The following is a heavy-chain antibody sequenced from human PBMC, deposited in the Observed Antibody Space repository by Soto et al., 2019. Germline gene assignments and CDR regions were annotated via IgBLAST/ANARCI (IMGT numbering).Heavy chain of an antibody. CDR3: ARDYYGSGGFSREGLDL. D-gene: IGHD3-10*01. Sequence: ASVKVSCKASGYTFTSYYMHWVRQAPGQGPEWMGRINPSGGSTSYAQKFQGRVTMTRDTSTSTVYMELSSLRSEDTAAYYCARDYYGSGGFSREGLDLWGQGTTVTVSS. V-gene: IGHV1-46*01. J-gene: IGHJ6*02. CDR1: GYTFTSYY. CDR2: INPSGGST.